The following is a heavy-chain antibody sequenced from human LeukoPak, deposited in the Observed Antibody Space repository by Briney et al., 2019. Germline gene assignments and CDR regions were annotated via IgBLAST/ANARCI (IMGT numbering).Heavy chain of an antibody. Sequence: GGSLRLSCAASGFTFSSYAMSWVRQAPGKGLEWVSAISGSGGSTYYADSVKGRFTISRDNSKNTLYLQMNSLRAEDTAVYYCARDEDDSSGLKPPFDYWGQGTLVTVSS. CDR2: ISGSGGST. J-gene: IGHJ4*02. D-gene: IGHD3-22*01. V-gene: IGHV3-23*01. CDR3: ARDEDDSSGLKPPFDY. CDR1: GFTFSSYA.